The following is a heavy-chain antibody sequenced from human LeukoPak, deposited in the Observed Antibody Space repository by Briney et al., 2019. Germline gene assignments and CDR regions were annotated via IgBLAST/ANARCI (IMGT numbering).Heavy chain of an antibody. CDR3: ARDRRFGEFGY. CDR1: GGSISSYY. J-gene: IGHJ4*02. V-gene: IGHV4-59*01. D-gene: IGHD3-10*01. Sequence: MTSETLSLTCTVSGGSISSYYWSWIRQPPGKGLEWIGYIYYSGSTNYNPSLKSRVTISVDTSKNQFSLKLSSVTAADTAVYYCARDRRFGEFGYWGQGTLVTVFS. CDR2: IYYSGST.